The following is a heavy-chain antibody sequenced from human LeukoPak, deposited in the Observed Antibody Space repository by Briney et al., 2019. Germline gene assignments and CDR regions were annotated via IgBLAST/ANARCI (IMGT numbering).Heavy chain of an antibody. Sequence: SGGSLRLSCAAPRFTFSSYAMNWVRQAPGKGLEWVSAISGSGGSIYYTDSVKGRFTISRDNSKNTLFLQMNSLRAEDTAVYYCAKVWGSYSTGYFDYWGQGTLVTVSS. D-gene: IGHD1-26*01. CDR2: ISGSGGSI. J-gene: IGHJ4*02. V-gene: IGHV3-23*01. CDR3: AKVWGSYSTGYFDY. CDR1: RFTFSSYA.